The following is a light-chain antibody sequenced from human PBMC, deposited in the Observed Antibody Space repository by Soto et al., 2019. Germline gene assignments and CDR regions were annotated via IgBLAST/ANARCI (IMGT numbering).Light chain of an antibody. CDR1: QSLLYSNGNNY. V-gene: IGKV2-28*01. CDR2: LGS. CDR3: TKAIEQRT. Sequence: DIVMTQSPLSLAVTPGEPASISCRSSQSLLYSNGNNYLDWYLQKPGQSPQLLIYLGSYRASGVHERFSGSGSGTDFTLKISRVEAEDVGVYYYTKAIEQRTFGQGTTVEIQ. J-gene: IGKJ1*01.